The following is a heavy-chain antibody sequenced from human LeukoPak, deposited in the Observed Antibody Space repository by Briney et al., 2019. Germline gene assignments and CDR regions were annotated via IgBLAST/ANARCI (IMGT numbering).Heavy chain of an antibody. CDR1: GFPFSSYW. J-gene: IGHJ2*01. V-gene: IGHV3-74*01. CDR3: ARDADSSGRGYFDL. CDR2: INTDGSTT. D-gene: IGHD6-19*01. Sequence: GGSLRLSCVPSGFPFSSYWMHWVRQAPGKGLVWVSRINTDGSTTTYADSVKGRFTISRDNSKNTLYLQMNSLRAEDTAVYYCARDADSSGRGYFDLWGRGTLVTVSS.